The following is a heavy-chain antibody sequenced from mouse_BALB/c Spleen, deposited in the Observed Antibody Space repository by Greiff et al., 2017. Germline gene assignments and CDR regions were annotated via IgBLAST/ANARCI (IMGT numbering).Heavy chain of an antibody. CDR3: ARGLYYGSSYAMDY. D-gene: IGHD1-1*01. J-gene: IGHJ4*01. V-gene: IGHV5-6-5*01. CDR1: GFTFSSYA. CDR2: ISSGGST. Sequence: DVKLVESGGGLVKPGGSLKLSCAASGFTFSSYAMSWVRQTPEKRLEWVASISSGGSTYYPDSVKGRFTISRDNARNILYLQMSSLRSEDTAMYYCARGLYYGSSYAMDYWGQGTSVTVSS.